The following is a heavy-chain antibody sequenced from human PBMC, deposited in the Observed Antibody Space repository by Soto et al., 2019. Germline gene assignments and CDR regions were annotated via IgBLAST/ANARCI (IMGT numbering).Heavy chain of an antibody. CDR3: ARSDGRY. V-gene: IGHV4-59*01. CDR2: IYYSGST. Sequence: PSETLYLTCAVSGGSISSYYWSWIRQPPGKGLEWIGYIYYSGSTNYNPSLKSRVTISVDTSKNQFSLKLSSVTAADTAVYYCARSDGRYWGQGTLVTVSS. J-gene: IGHJ4*02. CDR1: GGSISSYY.